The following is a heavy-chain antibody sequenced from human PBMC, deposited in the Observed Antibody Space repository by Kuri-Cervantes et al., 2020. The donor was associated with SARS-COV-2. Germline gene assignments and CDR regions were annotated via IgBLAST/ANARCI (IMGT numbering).Heavy chain of an antibody. J-gene: IGHJ4*02. Sequence: GGSLRLSCIASGFLFSSYEMNWVRQAPGKGLERISYISSNGNTIYYADSVKGRFTISRDNAKDSLDLQMNSLRAEDTAVYYCARYCSSVSCYSLRAILDYWGPGTLVTVSS. CDR3: ARYCSSVSCYSLRAILDY. CDR2: ISSNGNTI. D-gene: IGHD2-2*02. CDR1: GFLFSSYE. V-gene: IGHV3-48*03.